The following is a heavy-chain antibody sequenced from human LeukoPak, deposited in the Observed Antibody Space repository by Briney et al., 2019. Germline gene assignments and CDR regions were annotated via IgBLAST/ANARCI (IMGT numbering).Heavy chain of an antibody. Sequence: GGSLRLSCAASGFTFSPYPMNWVRQAPGKGLEWVSYISGPSDTIHYADSVKGRFTISRDNAKNSLYLQMNSLGAEDTAVYYCARDLGRDRYFDPWGQGTLVTVSS. CDR2: ISGPSDTI. J-gene: IGHJ5*02. CDR3: ARDLGRDRYFDP. D-gene: IGHD5-24*01. CDR1: GFTFSPYP. V-gene: IGHV3-48*04.